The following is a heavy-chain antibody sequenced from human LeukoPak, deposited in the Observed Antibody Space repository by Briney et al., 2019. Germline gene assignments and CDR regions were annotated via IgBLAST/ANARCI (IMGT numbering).Heavy chain of an antibody. D-gene: IGHD3-10*01. J-gene: IGHJ3*02. CDR3: ASPLGSGDAFDI. V-gene: IGHV3-7*01. CDR2: IKQDGSEK. CDR1: GFSFSSYW. Sequence: PGGSLRLSCEASGFSFSSYWMTWVRQAPGKGLEWVANIKQDGSEKYYVDSVKGRFTISRDNAKISVYLQMNSLRAEDTAVYYCASPLGSGDAFDIWGQGTMVTVSS.